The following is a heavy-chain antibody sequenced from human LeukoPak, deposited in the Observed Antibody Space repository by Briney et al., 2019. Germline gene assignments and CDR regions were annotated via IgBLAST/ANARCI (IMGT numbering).Heavy chain of an antibody. CDR3: ARGLGVAVHIAADYFDY. CDR2: INHSGST. J-gene: IGHJ4*02. D-gene: IGHD6-25*01. V-gene: IGHV4-34*01. CDR1: GGSFSGYC. Sequence: SETLSLTCAVYGGSFSGYCWSWIRQPPGKGLEWIGEINHSGSTNYNPSLKSRVTISVDTSKNQFSLKLSSVTAADTAVYYCARGLGVAVHIAADYFDYWGQGTLVTVSS.